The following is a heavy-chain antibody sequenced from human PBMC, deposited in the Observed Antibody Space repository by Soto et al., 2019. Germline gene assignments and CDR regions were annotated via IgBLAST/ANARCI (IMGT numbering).Heavy chain of an antibody. J-gene: IGHJ4*02. CDR2: ISGSGGST. D-gene: IGHD3-10*01. Sequence: EVQLLESGGGLVQPGGSLRLSCAASGFTFSSYVMSWVRQAPGKGLEWVSAISGSGGSTYYADSVKGRFTISRDNSKNTLYLQMNSLRAEDTAVYYCAKDGIRIWFGDPCDYWGQGTLVTVSS. V-gene: IGHV3-23*01. CDR3: AKDGIRIWFGDPCDY. CDR1: GFTFSSYV.